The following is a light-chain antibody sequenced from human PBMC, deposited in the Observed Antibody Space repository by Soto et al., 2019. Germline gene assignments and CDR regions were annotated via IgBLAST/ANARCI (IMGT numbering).Light chain of an antibody. CDR3: QQRDIWPWT. V-gene: IGKV3-11*01. J-gene: IGKJ1*01. CDR1: QSVNRY. Sequence: EIVLTQSPATLSLSPGERATLSCWASQSVNRYLVWYQQKPGQAPRLLMYDASKRATGIPARFSGSGSGTDFTLTISSLEPEEFAVYYCQQRDIWPWTFGQGTKVEI. CDR2: DAS.